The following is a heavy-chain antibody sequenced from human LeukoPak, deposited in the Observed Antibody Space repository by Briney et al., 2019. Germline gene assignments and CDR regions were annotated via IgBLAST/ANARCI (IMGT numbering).Heavy chain of an antibody. CDR1: GFTFSSYS. CDR2: ISSSSSYI. D-gene: IGHD3-10*01. CDR3: ARDQDGGGPHDY. J-gene: IGHJ4*02. Sequence: GGSLRLSCAASGFTFSSYSMNWVRQAPGKGLEWVSSISSSSSYIYYADSVKGRFTISRDNAKNSLYLQMNSLRAEDTAVYYCARDQDGGGPHDYWGQGTLVTVS. V-gene: IGHV3-21*01.